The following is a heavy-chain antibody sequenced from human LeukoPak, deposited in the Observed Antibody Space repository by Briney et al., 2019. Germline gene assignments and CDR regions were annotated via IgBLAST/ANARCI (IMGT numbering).Heavy chain of an antibody. CDR1: GGSFSGYY. CDR3: AKDAFRGYSYGYRVSMVWFDQ. D-gene: IGHD5-18*01. CDR2: INHSGST. J-gene: IGHJ5*02. V-gene: IGHV4-34*01. Sequence: PSETLSLTCAVYGGSFSGYYWSRIRQPPGKGLEWIGEINHSGSTNYNPSLKSRVTISVDTSKNQFSLKLSSVTAADTAVYFCAKDAFRGYSYGYRVSMVWFDQWGQGILVTVSS.